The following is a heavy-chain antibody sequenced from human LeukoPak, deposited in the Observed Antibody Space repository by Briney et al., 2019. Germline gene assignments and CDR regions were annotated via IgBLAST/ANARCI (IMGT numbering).Heavy chain of an antibody. D-gene: IGHD2-2*01. CDR3: AREVISTPSYFDY. Sequence: GGSLRLSGAASGFTVSSSFIYWVRRAPGKGLEWVSFIHRDDKTYYADSVKGRFTMSRDSSKNTLYLQINSLGADDTAVYYCAREVISTPSYFDYWGQGILVTVSS. CDR2: IHRDDKT. J-gene: IGHJ4*02. V-gene: IGHV3-53*01. CDR1: GFTVSSSF.